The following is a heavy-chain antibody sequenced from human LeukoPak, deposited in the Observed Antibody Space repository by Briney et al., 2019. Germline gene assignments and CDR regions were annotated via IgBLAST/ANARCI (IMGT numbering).Heavy chain of an antibody. V-gene: IGHV3-7*01. D-gene: IGHD1-14*01. Sequence: GSLRLSCAASGFGFSNYWMSWVRQAPGMGLEWVAIINQDGSERYYVDSVKGRFTVSRDSAKNSLYLQMNSLRVEDTAVYYCARDKITGASTNDYWGQGTLVTVSS. J-gene: IGHJ4*02. CDR3: ARDKITGASTNDY. CDR2: INQDGSER. CDR1: GFGFSNYW.